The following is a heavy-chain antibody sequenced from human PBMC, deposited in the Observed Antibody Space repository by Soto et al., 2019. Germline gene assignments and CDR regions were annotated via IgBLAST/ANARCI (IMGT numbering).Heavy chain of an antibody. Sequence: QVQLVQSGAEVGEPGASVKVSGKASENSSTSFDINGLHRPTGQGLEGMGWMHLRSGRTAYAQKFQGRVTMPRDTSINTSDMEMSSLTSDDTAFYFCALGVTAGVDYWGQGTMVTVSS. V-gene: IGHV1-8*01. D-gene: IGHD1-26*01. CDR3: ALGVTAGVDY. CDR2: MHLRSGRT. CDR1: ENSSTSFD. J-gene: IGHJ4*02.